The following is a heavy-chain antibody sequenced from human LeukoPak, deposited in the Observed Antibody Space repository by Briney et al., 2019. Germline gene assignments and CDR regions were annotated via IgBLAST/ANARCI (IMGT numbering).Heavy chain of an antibody. CDR1: GFTFSSYA. J-gene: IGHJ5*02. D-gene: IGHD4-17*01. CDR3: AKDPDYGDYVGWFDP. CDR2: ISGSGGST. Sequence: GGSLRLSCAASGFTFSSYAMSWVRQAPGKGLEWVSAISGSGGSTYYADSVKGRFTISRDNSKNTLYLQMNSLRAEDTAVYYCAKDPDYGDYVGWFDPWGQGTLVTVSS. V-gene: IGHV3-23*01.